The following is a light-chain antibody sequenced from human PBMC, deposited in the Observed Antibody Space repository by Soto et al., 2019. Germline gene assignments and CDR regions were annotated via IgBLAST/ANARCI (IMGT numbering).Light chain of an antibody. J-gene: IGKJ5*01. V-gene: IGKV3-11*01. CDR3: QQRRV. Sequence: EIVLTQSPATLSLSPGERATHSCRASQSVSSYLAWYQQKPGQAPRLLIYDASNRATGIPARFSGSGSGTDFTLTISSLEPEDFAVYYCQQRRVFGQGTRLEIK. CDR1: QSVSSY. CDR2: DAS.